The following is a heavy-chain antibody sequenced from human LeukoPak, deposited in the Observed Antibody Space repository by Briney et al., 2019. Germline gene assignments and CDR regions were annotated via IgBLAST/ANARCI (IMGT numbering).Heavy chain of an antibody. CDR3: ARGKRAAAAAAWVDY. J-gene: IGHJ4*02. CDR1: GGSISSGDYY. D-gene: IGHD6-13*01. CDR2: IYYSGST. Sequence: PSQTLSLTCTVSGGSISSGDYYWSWIRQPPGTGLEWIGYIYYSGSTYYNPTLKSRVTISVDTSKNQFSLKLSSVTAADTAVYYCARGKRAAAAAAWVDYWGQGTLVTVSS. V-gene: IGHV4-30-4*01.